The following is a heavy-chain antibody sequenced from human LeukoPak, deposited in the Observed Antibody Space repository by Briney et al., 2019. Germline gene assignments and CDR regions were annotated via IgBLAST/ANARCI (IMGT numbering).Heavy chain of an antibody. Sequence: PGGSLRLSCAASGFTFSSYAMHWVRQAPGKGLEWVAVISYDGSNKYYADSVKGRFTISRDNSKNTLYLQMNSLRAEDTAVYYCARHYYDSSTWSYYYYYGMDVWGQGTTVTVSS. J-gene: IGHJ6*02. D-gene: IGHD3-22*01. V-gene: IGHV3-30-3*01. CDR1: GFTFSSYA. CDR2: ISYDGSNK. CDR3: ARHYYDSSTWSYYYYYGMDV.